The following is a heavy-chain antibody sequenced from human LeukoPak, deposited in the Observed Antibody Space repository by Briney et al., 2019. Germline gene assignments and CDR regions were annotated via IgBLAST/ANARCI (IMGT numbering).Heavy chain of an antibody. D-gene: IGHD6-6*01. Sequence: ASVKVSCKAFGYTFTGYYIQWVRQAPGQGLEWMGWINPNNGGTNFAHKFQGRVTMTRDTSISTAYMELSRLTSDDTAVYYCARDSRLYSSSTSFDYWGQGTLVTVSS. V-gene: IGHV1-2*07. J-gene: IGHJ4*02. CDR2: INPNNGGT. CDR3: ARDSRLYSSSTSFDY. CDR1: GYTFTGYY.